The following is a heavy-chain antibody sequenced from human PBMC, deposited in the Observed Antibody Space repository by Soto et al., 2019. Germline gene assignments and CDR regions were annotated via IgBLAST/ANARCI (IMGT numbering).Heavy chain of an antibody. J-gene: IGHJ6*02. D-gene: IGHD3-10*01. CDR3: ASDRRTSCGGVISFQSSCFLWWGV. CDR2: ISAYNGNT. Sequence: QVQLVQSGAEVKKPGASVKVSCKASGYTFTSYGISWVRQAPGQGLEWMGWISAYNGNTNYAQKLQGRVTMTTDTSTSEAYMQLSSLGYDDTAVDSGASDRRTSCGGVISFQSSCFLWWGVWGQGTTVTVSS. CDR1: GYTFTSYG. V-gene: IGHV1-18*01.